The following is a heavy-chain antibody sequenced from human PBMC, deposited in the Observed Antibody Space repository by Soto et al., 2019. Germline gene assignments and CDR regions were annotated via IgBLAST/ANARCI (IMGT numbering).Heavy chain of an antibody. CDR2: ISWNSDNI. CDR3: AKDLYSNYGDAFDI. V-gene: IGHV3-9*01. CDR1: GFTFDDYA. J-gene: IGHJ3*02. Sequence: GGSLRLSCAASGFTFDDYAMHWVRQAPGKGLEWVSGISWNSDNIGYADSVRGRFTISRDNVKNSLYLQMNSLRAEDTALYYCAKDLYSNYGDAFDIWGQGTMVTVSS. D-gene: IGHD4-4*01.